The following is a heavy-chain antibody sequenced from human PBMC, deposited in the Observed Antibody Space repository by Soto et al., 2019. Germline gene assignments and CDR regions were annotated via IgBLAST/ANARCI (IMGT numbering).Heavy chain of an antibody. Sequence: QVQLVQSGAEVKKPGASVKVSCKASGYIFTNHYIHWVRQAPGQGLEWMGISNPSGGSTKYLQNFHGRITKTRDTSTSTVYMEQSSLRSDDTAVYFCAPADYYDTSGFYYDCWGQGTLVTVSS. CDR1: GYIFTNHY. CDR3: APADYYDTSGFYYDC. V-gene: IGHV1-46*01. D-gene: IGHD3-22*01. CDR2: SNPSGGST. J-gene: IGHJ4*02.